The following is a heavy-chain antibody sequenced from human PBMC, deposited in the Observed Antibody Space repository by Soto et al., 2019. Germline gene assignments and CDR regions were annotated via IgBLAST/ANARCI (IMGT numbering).Heavy chain of an antibody. CDR3: AREGARQSFDY. V-gene: IGHV3-30-3*01. J-gene: IGHJ4*02. Sequence: PGGSLRLSCAASGFTFSSYAMHWVSQAPGKGLEWVAVISYDGSNKYYADSVKGRFTISRDNSKNTLYLQMNSLRAEDTAVYYCAREGARQSFDYWGQGTLVTVSS. CDR1: GFTFSSYA. CDR2: ISYDGSNK. D-gene: IGHD6-6*01.